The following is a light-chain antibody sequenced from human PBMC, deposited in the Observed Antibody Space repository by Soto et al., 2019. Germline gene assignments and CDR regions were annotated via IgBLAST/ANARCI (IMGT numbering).Light chain of an antibody. V-gene: IGLV1-40*01. J-gene: IGLJ2*01. CDR3: QSFDSSFIGLV. CDR2: DNT. Sequence: QSVLTQPPSVTGAPGQRVTISCTGSNSNIGADYGVHWYQQFPETAPKLLIYDNTNRPSGVPDRFSGSKSGTSASLAITGLQAADEADYYCQSFDSSFIGLVFGGGTKLTVL. CDR1: NSNIGADYG.